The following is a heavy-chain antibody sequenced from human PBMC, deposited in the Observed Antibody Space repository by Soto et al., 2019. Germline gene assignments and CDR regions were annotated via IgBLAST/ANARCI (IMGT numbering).Heavy chain of an antibody. J-gene: IGHJ4*01. CDR1: GLSVSDNY. CDR2: MYAGGDT. Sequence: GGSLRLSCGASGLSVSDNYMGWVRQAPGRGLEWVSVMYAGGDTHYADSVKGRLTISRDKSENTLYLQMISLRDEDTGVYFCVSRIPSWVFDYWGLGTLVTVSS. D-gene: IGHD2-21*01. V-gene: IGHV3-53*01. CDR3: VSRIPSWVFDY.